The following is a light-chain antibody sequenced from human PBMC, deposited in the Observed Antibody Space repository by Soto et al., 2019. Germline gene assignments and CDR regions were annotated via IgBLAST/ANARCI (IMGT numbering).Light chain of an antibody. V-gene: IGLV2-14*01. CDR2: EVS. CDR3: TSYTSSTTWV. Sequence: QSALTQPASVSGSPGQSITLSCTGTSSDIGAYNYVSWCQQHPGKAPKLLIYEVSNRPSGVSTRFSGSKSGNTATLTISGLQAEDEADYYCTSYTSSTTWVFGGGTKVTVL. J-gene: IGLJ3*02. CDR1: SSDIGAYNY.